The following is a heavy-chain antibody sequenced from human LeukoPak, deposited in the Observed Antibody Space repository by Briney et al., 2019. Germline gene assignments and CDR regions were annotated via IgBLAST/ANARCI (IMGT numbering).Heavy chain of an antibody. Sequence: GGSLRLSCEASGFTFSSISMNWVRQAPGKGLEWVSSISPDGETTYHADSVKGRFTTSRDNAKSSLYLQMNSLRAEDTALYYCTRDLPVPSLVRGIIIYGLIDYWGQGTLDTVSS. CDR3: TRDLPVPSLVRGIIIYGLIDY. CDR1: GFTFSSIS. CDR2: ISPDGETT. V-gene: IGHV3-21*06. D-gene: IGHD3-10*01. J-gene: IGHJ4*02.